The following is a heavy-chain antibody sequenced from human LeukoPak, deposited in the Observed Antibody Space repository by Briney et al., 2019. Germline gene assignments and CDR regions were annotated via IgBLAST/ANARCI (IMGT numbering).Heavy chain of an antibody. CDR3: AKGGSYAPLDI. J-gene: IGHJ4*02. V-gene: IGHV3-23*01. D-gene: IGHD1-26*01. CDR2: ISTSFGDT. CDR1: GFTFSDSA. Sequence: QPGGSLRLSCTASGFTFSDSAMTWVRQPPRPGGGRVSAISTSFGDTIYTDSVKDRFTISRDNPKNPLYLQMNSLRAEDTAIYYCAKGGSYAPLDIWGQGTLVPVSS.